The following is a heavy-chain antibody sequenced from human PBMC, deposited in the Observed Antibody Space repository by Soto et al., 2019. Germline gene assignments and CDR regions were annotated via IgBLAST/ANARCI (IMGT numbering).Heavy chain of an antibody. J-gene: IGHJ6*01. Sequence: ASVKVSCKAPGDTFSSYAISWVRQAPGKGLEWMGKIIPTFGRTNYAQKFQGRLTISADDSTSTAYMELSSLLSEDTAVYYCARDPLSSFAMDVWGQGTTVTVSP. CDR1: GDTFSSYA. CDR2: IIPTFGRT. D-gene: IGHD3-10*02. V-gene: IGHV1-69*13. CDR3: ARDPLSSFAMDV.